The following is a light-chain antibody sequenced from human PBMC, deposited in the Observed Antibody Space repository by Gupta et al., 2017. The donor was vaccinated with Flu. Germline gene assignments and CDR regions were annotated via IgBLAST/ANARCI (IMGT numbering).Light chain of an antibody. CDR1: QTISSY. V-gene: IGKV1-39*01. CDR3: QQSDTNVHI. J-gene: IGKJ3*01. Sequence: PSSLSASVGDRVTITCRSSQTISSYLNWYQQKPGKAPQLLIYGATTLQSGVPSRFSGSGSGTDYTLTISRLQPDDFATYYCQQSDTNVHIFGHGTTVEIK. CDR2: GAT.